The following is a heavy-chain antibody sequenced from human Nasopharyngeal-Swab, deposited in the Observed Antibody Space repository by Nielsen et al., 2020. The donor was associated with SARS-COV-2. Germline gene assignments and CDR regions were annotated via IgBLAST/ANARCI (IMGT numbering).Heavy chain of an antibody. CDR1: GYTFTSYY. J-gene: IGHJ6*02. CDR3: ARTPYYDILTGYYRGAGDYYYYYGMDV. CDR2: INPSGGST. D-gene: IGHD3-9*01. Sequence: ASVKVSCKASGYTFTSYYMHWVRQAPGQGLEWMGIINPSGGSTSYAQKFQGRVTMTRDTSTSIVYMELSSLRSEDTAVYYCARTPYYDILTGYYRGAGDYYYYYGMDVWGQGTTVTVSS. V-gene: IGHV1-46*01.